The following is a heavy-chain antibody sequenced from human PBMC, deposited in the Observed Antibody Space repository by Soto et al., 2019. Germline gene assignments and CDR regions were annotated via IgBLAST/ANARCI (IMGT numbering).Heavy chain of an antibody. CDR2: ICYSGST. Sequence: SETLRLTCPFSGGSIISSSYYWGWIRQPPGKGLEWIGSICYSGSTYYNPSLKSRVTISVDTSKNQFSLKLSSVTAADTAVYYCALRSPLVTDAITKSYRMDVRGQGTSVT. J-gene: IGHJ6*01. D-gene: IGHD2-2*02. V-gene: IGHV4-39*01. CDR3: ALRSPLVTDAITKSYRMDV. CDR1: GGSIISSSYY.